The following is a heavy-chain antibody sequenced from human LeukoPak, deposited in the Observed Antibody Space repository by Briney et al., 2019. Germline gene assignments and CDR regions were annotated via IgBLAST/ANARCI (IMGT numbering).Heavy chain of an antibody. V-gene: IGHV1-18*01. D-gene: IGHD2-15*01. Sequence: ASVKVSCKASGYTFISYGISWVRQAPGQGLEWMGWISAYNGNTNYAQKLQGRVTMTTDTSTSTAYMELRSLRSDDTAVYYCARGCHCGGGNCYSVAPYYYFYGMDVWGQGTTVSVSS. J-gene: IGHJ6*02. CDR3: ARGCHCGGGNCYSVAPYYYFYGMDV. CDR1: GYTFISYG. CDR2: ISAYNGNT.